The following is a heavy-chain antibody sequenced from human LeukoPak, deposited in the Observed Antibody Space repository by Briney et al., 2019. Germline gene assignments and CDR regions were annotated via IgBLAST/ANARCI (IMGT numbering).Heavy chain of an antibody. Sequence: GGSLRLSCAASGFTFSSYEMNWVRQAPGKGLEWVSYISSSGSTIYYADSVKGRFTISRDNAENSLYLQMNSLRAEDTAVYYCAGDPGMVRGVAPGGGHYYYYYGMDVWGQGTTVTVSS. CDR1: GFTFSSYE. CDR3: AGDPGMVRGVAPGGGHYYYYYGMDV. D-gene: IGHD3-10*01. CDR2: ISSSGSTI. V-gene: IGHV3-48*03. J-gene: IGHJ6*02.